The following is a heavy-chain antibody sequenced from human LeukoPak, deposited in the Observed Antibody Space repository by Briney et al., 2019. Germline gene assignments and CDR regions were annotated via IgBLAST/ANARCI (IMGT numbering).Heavy chain of an antibody. CDR2: INPNSGGT. D-gene: IGHD6-13*01. Sequence: GASVKVSCKASGYTFTGYYMHWVRRAPGQGLEWMGWINPNSGGTNYAQKFQGMVTMTRDTSISTAYMELSRLRSDDTAVYYCARDLGAAAGIWFDYWGQGTLVTVSS. CDR1: GYTFTGYY. CDR3: ARDLGAAAGIWFDY. V-gene: IGHV1-2*02. J-gene: IGHJ4*02.